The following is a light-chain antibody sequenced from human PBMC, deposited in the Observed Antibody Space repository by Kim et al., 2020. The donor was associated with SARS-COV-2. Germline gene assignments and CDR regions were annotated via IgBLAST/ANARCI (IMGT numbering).Light chain of an antibody. J-gene: IGLJ2*01. Sequence: SSELTQDPAVSVALGQTVSITCQGDSLRSYYATWYQQKPGQAPILVIYGKNNRPSGIPDRFSGSSSGNTASLTITGTQAGDEADYYCNSRDSNDNVVFGGGTQLT. V-gene: IGLV3-19*01. CDR2: GKN. CDR3: NSRDSNDNVV. CDR1: SLRSYY.